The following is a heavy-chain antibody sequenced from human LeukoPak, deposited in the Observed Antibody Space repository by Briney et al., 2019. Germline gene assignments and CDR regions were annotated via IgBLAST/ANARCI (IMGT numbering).Heavy chain of an antibody. V-gene: IGHV3-7*04. CDR1: GFTFSRYW. Sequence: GGSLRLSCAASGFTFSRYWMAWVRQAPGKGLEWVASIKGDGSKIYYVDSVKGRFTISRDNAKNSLYLQMNSLRAEDTAVYYCARPRGGAYAGAFDIWGQGTMVTVSS. D-gene: IGHD1-26*01. J-gene: IGHJ3*02. CDR2: IKGDGSKI. CDR3: ARPRGGAYAGAFDI.